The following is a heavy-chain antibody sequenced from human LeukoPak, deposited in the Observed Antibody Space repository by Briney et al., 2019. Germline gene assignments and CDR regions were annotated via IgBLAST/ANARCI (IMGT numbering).Heavy chain of an antibody. Sequence: ASVKVSCKASGYTFTSYDINWGRQATGQGLEWMGWMNPNSGNTGYAQKFQGRVTMTRNTSISTAYMELSSLRSEDTAVYYCARGDIGYGSGSYYQEYGMDVWGQGTTVTVSS. CDR2: MNPNSGNT. CDR1: GYTFTSYD. D-gene: IGHD3-10*01. J-gene: IGHJ6*02. CDR3: ARGDIGYGSGSYYQEYGMDV. V-gene: IGHV1-8*01.